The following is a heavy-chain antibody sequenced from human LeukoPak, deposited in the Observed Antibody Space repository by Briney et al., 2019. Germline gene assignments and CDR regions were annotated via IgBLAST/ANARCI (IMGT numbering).Heavy chain of an antibody. CDR1: GYTFTGYY. J-gene: IGHJ6*02. V-gene: IGHV1-2*02. Sequence: ASVKVSCKASGYTFTGYYMHWVRQAPGQGLEGMGWINPNSGGTNYAQKFQGRVTMTRDTSISTAYMELSRLRSDDTAVYYCTREIGYCSSTSCPPFYGMDVWGQGTTVTVSS. D-gene: IGHD2-2*03. CDR3: TREIGYCSSTSCPPFYGMDV. CDR2: INPNSGGT.